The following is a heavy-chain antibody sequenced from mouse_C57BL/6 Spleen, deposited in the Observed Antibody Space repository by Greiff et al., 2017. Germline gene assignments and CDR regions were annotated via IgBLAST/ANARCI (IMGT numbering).Heavy chain of an antibody. CDR1: GYTFTDYN. CDR2: INPNNGGT. V-gene: IGHV1-18*01. Sequence: EVQLQQSRPELVKPGASVKIPCKASGYTFTDYNMDWVKQSHGKRLEWIGDINPNNGGTIYNQKFKGKATLTVDKSSSTAYMELSSLTSEDTAVSYCARAGWGYGSSPSYFDVWGTGTTVTVSS. J-gene: IGHJ1*03. D-gene: IGHD1-1*01. CDR3: ARAGWGYGSSPSYFDV.